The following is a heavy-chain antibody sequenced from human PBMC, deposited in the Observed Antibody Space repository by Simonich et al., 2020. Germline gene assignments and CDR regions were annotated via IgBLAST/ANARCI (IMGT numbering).Heavy chain of an antibody. D-gene: IGHD3-22*01. CDR1: GFTFSSYA. Sequence: GGGLVQPGGSLRLSCAASGFTFSSYAMSWVRQAPGKGLEWGSAISGSGGSTYYADSVKGRFTISGDNSKNTLYLQMNSLRAEDAAVYYCAKDLGERITMIVVVIDAFDIWGQGTMVTVSS. J-gene: IGHJ3*02. CDR2: ISGSGGST. V-gene: IGHV3-23*01. CDR3: AKDLGERITMIVVVIDAFDI.